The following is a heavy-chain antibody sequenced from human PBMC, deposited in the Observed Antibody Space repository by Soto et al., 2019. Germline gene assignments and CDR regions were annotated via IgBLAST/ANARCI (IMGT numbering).Heavy chain of an antibody. D-gene: IGHD3-10*01. J-gene: IGHJ6*02. CDR1: GYSFTSYW. Sequence: GESLKISCKGSGYSFTSYWIGWVRQMPGKGLEWMGIIYPGDSDTRYSPSFQGQVTISADKSISTAYLQWSSLKASDTAMYYCARQLSSEVRGVPDYYYYGMDVWGQGTTVTVSS. CDR2: IYPGDSDT. V-gene: IGHV5-51*01. CDR3: ARQLSSEVRGVPDYYYYGMDV.